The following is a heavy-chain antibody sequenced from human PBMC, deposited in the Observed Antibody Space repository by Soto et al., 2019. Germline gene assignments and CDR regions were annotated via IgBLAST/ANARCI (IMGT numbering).Heavy chain of an antibody. Sequence: SVKVSCKASGGTFSSYAISWVRQAPGQGLEWMGGIIPIFGTANYAQKFQGRVTITADKSTSTAYMELSSLRSEDTAVYYCARDRRCSGGSCYNYYYYGMDVWGQGTTVTVSS. J-gene: IGHJ6*02. V-gene: IGHV1-69*06. D-gene: IGHD2-15*01. CDR2: IIPIFGTA. CDR3: ARDRRCSGGSCYNYYYYGMDV. CDR1: GGTFSSYA.